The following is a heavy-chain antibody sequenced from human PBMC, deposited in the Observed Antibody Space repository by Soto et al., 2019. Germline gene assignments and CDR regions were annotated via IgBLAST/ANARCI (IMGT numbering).Heavy chain of an antibody. V-gene: IGHV1-18*01. CDR2: ISAHNENT. J-gene: IGHJ4*02. CDR1: GYTFTSYG. CDR3: ARGRYGDY. Sequence: QVHLVQSGAEVRKPGASVKVSCKGSGYTFTSYGIAWVRQAPGQGLEWMGWISAHNENTNYAQKVQGRVTVTRDTSTSTAYMELRNLRSDDTALYYCARGRYGDYWGQGALVTVSS. D-gene: IGHD1-1*01.